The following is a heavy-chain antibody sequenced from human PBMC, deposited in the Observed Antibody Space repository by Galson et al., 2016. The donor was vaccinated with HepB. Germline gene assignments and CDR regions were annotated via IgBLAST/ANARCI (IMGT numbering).Heavy chain of an antibody. D-gene: IGHD3-9*01. V-gene: IGHV2-70*04. Sequence: VKPTQTLTLTCSFSGFSLKXSGMRVSWIRQPPGKALEWLARIDWDDDKFYSTSLKTRLSISKETSKNQVVLTMTNMDPVDTATYYCTRYYDILTGYYASDYWGQGTLVTVSS. CDR1: GFSLKXSGMR. CDR3: TRYYDILTGYYASDY. CDR2: IDWDDDK. J-gene: IGHJ4*02.